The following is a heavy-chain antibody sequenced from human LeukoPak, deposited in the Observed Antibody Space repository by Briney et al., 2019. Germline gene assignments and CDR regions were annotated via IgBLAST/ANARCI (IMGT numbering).Heavy chain of an antibody. CDR1: GGSISSSNYY. V-gene: IGHV4-39*01. CDR2: IYYSGTT. J-gene: IGHJ6*03. D-gene: IGHD3-10*01. Sequence: PSETLSLIXSVSGGSISSSNYYWGWICQPPGKGLEWIGTIYYSGTTYYNPSLESRVTISEDMSKNQFSLTLRSVTAADTAVYYCARQISDYYYYYIDVWGKGTTVTVSS. CDR3: ARQISDYYYYYIDV.